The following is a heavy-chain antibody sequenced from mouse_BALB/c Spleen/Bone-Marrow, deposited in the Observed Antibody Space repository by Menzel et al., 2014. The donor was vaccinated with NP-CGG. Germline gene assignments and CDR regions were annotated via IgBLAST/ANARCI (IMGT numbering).Heavy chain of an antibody. Sequence: VQLVESGAELARPGASVKLSCKASGYTFTSYWMQWVKQRPGQGLEWIGAIYPGDGDTRYTQKFKGKATLTADKSSSTAYMQLSSLASEDSAVYDCARSSGWNAMDYWGQGTSVTVSS. D-gene: IGHD3-1*01. V-gene: IGHV1-87*01. CDR3: ARSSGWNAMDY. CDR2: IYPGDGDT. CDR1: GYTFTSYW. J-gene: IGHJ4*01.